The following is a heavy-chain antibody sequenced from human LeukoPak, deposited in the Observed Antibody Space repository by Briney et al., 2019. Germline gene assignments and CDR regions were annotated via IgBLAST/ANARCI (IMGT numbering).Heavy chain of an antibody. D-gene: IGHD3-16*01. V-gene: IGHV3-33*01. CDR3: ARDVFADSSGGSFDF. J-gene: IGHJ4*02. CDR2: IWYDESKK. Sequence: GGSLRLSCAASGFSFETHGMHWVRQAPGKGLEWVAVIWYDESKKYYADSVKGRFTISRDNSKKSLFLQMNSLRAEDTALYYCARDVFADSSGGSFDFWGQGTLVTVSS. CDR1: GFSFETHG.